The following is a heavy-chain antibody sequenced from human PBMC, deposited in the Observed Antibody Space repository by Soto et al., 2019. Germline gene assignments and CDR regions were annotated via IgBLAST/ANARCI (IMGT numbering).Heavy chain of an antibody. J-gene: IGHJ4*02. CDR1: GFTFRNYA. V-gene: IGHV3-23*01. D-gene: IGHD4-17*01. CDR2: ISASGCST. Sequence: EVQLLESGGGLVQPGGSLRLSCTASGFTFRNYAMTWVRQAPGKGLEWVSSISASGCSTYYADFVKGRFTIARDKSKNTLSLYMNSLRADDTAIYYCAKDGSGAYVGRPFDYWGQGTLVTVSS. CDR3: AKDGSGAYVGRPFDY.